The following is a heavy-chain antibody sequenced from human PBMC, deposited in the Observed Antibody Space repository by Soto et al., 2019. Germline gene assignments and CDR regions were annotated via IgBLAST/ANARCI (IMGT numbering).Heavy chain of an antibody. D-gene: IGHD4-17*01. Sequence: ASVKVSCKASGYTFTSYGISWVRQAPGQGLEWMGWISAYNGNTNYAQKLQGRVTMTTDTSTSTAYMELRSLRSDDTAVYYCARVDYGDYVVFAFDIWGQGTMVTVSS. CDR2: ISAYNGNT. CDR3: ARVDYGDYVVFAFDI. J-gene: IGHJ3*02. CDR1: GYTFTSYG. V-gene: IGHV1-18*01.